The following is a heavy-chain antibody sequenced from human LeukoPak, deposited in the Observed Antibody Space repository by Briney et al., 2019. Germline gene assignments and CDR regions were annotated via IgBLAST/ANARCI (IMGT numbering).Heavy chain of an antibody. CDR3: ARVAGGSFLPGAFDI. Sequence: SGTLSLTCTVSGGSISSYYWSWIRQSPGKGLEWIGFIHYSGSTNYNPSLQSRVTISVDTPKNQFSLKLSSVTAADTAVYYCARVAGGSFLPGAFDIWGQGTMVTVSS. J-gene: IGHJ3*02. CDR1: GGSISSYY. V-gene: IGHV4-59*01. CDR2: IHYSGST.